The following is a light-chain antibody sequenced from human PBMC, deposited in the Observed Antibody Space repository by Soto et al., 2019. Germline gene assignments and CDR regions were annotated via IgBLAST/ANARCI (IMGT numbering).Light chain of an antibody. J-gene: IGLJ1*01. V-gene: IGLV2-14*01. CDR2: DVS. CDR3: SSYTSSSTYA. CDR1: SSDVGGYNY. Sequence: QSALTQPVSVSGSPGQSIAISCTGTSSDVGGYNYVSWYQQHPGKAPKLIVYDVSNRPSGVSNRFSGSKSGNTASLTISGLQAEDEADYYCSSYTSSSTYAFGTGTKVTVL.